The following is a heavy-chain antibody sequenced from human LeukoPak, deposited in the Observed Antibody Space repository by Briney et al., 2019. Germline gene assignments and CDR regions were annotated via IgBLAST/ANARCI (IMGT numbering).Heavy chain of an antibody. CDR3: ASALAPHSGLHRLAP. J-gene: IGHJ5*02. CDR1: AYTFTSYG. CDR2: ISDYNGNT. Sequence: GASVKVSFKSSAYTFTSYGITWVRQAPGQGLEWMGCISDYNGNTNYAQKLQGRGNMTTDTSTSTCYMELRRLSSDDTAAYYCASALAPHSGLHRLAPWAQRPLLTLSS. V-gene: IGHV1-18*01. D-gene: IGHD5/OR15-5a*01.